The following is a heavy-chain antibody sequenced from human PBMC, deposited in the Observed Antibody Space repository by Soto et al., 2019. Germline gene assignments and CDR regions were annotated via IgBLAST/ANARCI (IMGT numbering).Heavy chain of an antibody. J-gene: IGHJ4*02. CDR3: AKDLRSFGSGSFVDY. V-gene: IGHV3-30*18. Sequence: GGSLRLSCAASGFTFRSYGMHCVRQAPGKGLEWVAVISFDGGNKYYADSVKGRFTISRDNSKKTLYLQMNSLRAEDTAVYYCAKDLRSFGSGSFVDYWGQGTLVTVSS. D-gene: IGHD3-10*01. CDR1: GFTFRSYG. CDR2: ISFDGGNK.